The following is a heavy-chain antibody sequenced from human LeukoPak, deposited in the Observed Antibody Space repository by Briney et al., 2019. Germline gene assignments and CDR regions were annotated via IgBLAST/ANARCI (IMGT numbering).Heavy chain of an antibody. V-gene: IGHV1-69*13. CDR2: IIPIFGTA. J-gene: IGHJ6*02. CDR1: GNSISNYA. CDR3: TTRACHAGGCSSSFYYYYGLHF. Sequence: GASVKVSCKASGNSISNYAVSWVRQAPGQGFEWMGGIIPIFGTADYAQKFQGRVTITADQSTSTTYMALSSLESEDTATYYCTTRACHAGGCSSSFYYYYGLHFWGQGTTVSVSS. D-gene: IGHD3-16*01.